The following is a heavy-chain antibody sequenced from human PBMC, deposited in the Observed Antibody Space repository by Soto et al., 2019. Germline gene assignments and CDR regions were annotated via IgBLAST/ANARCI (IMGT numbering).Heavy chain of an antibody. V-gene: IGHV4-30-4*01. J-gene: IGHJ6*02. CDR2: IHYSGSI. CDR3: AREDDGGDRDYYGLDV. Sequence: QVQLQESGPGLVRPSQTLSLTCTVSGGSISTDHYHWTWIRQAPGKGLEWIGYIHYSGSIQFNPSIKSRVSMSVDTSKNLFSLRLGSVTAADTAVYFCAREDDGGDRDYYGLDVWGQGTTVTVSS. CDR1: GGSISTDHYH. D-gene: IGHD2-21*02.